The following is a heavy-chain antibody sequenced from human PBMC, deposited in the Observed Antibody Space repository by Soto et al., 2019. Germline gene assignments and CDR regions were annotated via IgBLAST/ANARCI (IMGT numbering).Heavy chain of an antibody. V-gene: IGHV1-2*04. CDR3: ARVARGIAAAGQHSDY. CDR2: INPNSGGT. J-gene: IGHJ4*02. CDR1: GYTFTGYY. D-gene: IGHD6-13*01. Sequence: ASLKVSCKSSGYTFTGYYIHWVRQAPGQGLEWMGWINPNSGGTNYAQKFQGWVTMTRDTSISTAYMELSRPRSDDTAVYYCARVARGIAAAGQHSDYWGQGTLVTVSS.